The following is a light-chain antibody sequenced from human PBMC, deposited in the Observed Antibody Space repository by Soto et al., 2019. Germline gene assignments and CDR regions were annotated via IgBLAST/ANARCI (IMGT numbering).Light chain of an antibody. Sequence: VEFTQVSVSLSKTTVQRATLSCRASPSFRGLLAWYQQKPGQAPRLLIYDAYNRATGIPPRFSGSGSGTDFTLTISSLEPEDSAGYYCPLCQLWLITFGEGTLLEIK. CDR2: DAY. J-gene: IGKJ5*01. CDR3: PLCQLWLIT. CDR1: PSFRGL. V-gene: IGKV3-11*01.